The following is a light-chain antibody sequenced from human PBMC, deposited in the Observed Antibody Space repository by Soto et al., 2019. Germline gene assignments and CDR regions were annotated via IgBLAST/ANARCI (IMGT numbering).Light chain of an antibody. CDR3: CSCAGSNAIPVV. CDR1: SSDVGSYNL. Sequence: QSALTQPASVSGSPGQSITISCTGTSSDVGSYNLVSWYQQHPGKAPKLMIYEGSKRPSGVSNRFSGSKSGNTASLTISGLQAEDEDEYYCCSCAGSNAIPVVFGGGTKLTVL. CDR2: EGS. V-gene: IGLV2-23*03. J-gene: IGLJ2*01.